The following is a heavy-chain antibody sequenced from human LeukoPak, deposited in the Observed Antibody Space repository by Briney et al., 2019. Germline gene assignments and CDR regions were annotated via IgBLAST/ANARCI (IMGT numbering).Heavy chain of an antibody. J-gene: IGHJ5*02. CDR1: GFTFSSYW. V-gene: IGHV3-7*03. CDR3: VRDGEGVAISVNFWFDP. D-gene: IGHD3-10*01. CDR2: IKTDGSEK. Sequence: GGSLRLSCEASGFTFSSYWMSWVRQAPGRGLEWVANIKTDGSEKYYVDSVKGRFTISRDNAKNSLYLQMNSLRAEDTAIYYCVRDGEGVAISVNFWFDPWGQGTLVTVSS.